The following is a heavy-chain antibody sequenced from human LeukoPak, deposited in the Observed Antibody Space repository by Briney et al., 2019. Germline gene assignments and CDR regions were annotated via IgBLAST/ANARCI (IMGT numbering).Heavy chain of an antibody. CDR1: GYTFTDYY. J-gene: IGHJ5*02. V-gene: IGHV1-2*02. CDR3: AREPITYYDILTGYLWLSWFDP. D-gene: IGHD3-9*01. Sequence: ASVKVSCKASGYTFTDYYIHWVRQAPGQGLEWMAWINPHSGGTNYAPKFQGRITLTRDTSISTDYMELSSLTSDDTAVYYCAREPITYYDILTGYLWLSWFDPWGQGTLVTVSS. CDR2: INPHSGGT.